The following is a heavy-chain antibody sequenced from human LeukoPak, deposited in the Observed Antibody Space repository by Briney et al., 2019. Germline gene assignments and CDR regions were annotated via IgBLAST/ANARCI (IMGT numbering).Heavy chain of an antibody. CDR2: IYYSGST. V-gene: IGHV4-59*08. CDR1: GGSISSYY. D-gene: IGHD3-22*01. Sequence: SETLSLTCTVSGGSISSYYWSWIRQPPGKGLEWIGYIYYSGSTNYNPSLKSRVTISVDTSKNQFSLKLSSVTAADTAVYYCARQSYYDSSGYYGPYFDYWGQGTPVTVSS. J-gene: IGHJ4*02. CDR3: ARQSYYDSSGYYGPYFDY.